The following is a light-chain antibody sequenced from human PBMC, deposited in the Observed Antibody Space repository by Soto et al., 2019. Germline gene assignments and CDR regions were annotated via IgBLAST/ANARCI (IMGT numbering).Light chain of an antibody. V-gene: IGKV1-39*01. Sequence: DIQMTQSPSALSASVGDTVTITCRASQSISSYLNWYQQKPGKAPKLLIYAASSLQSGVPSRFSGSGSGTDFTLTISSLHPEDFATYYCQQSYSTPRWTFGQGTKVDIK. J-gene: IGKJ1*01. CDR1: QSISSY. CDR2: AAS. CDR3: QQSYSTPRWT.